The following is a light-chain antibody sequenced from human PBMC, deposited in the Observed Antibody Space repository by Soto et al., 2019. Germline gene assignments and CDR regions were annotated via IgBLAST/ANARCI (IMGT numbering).Light chain of an antibody. J-gene: IGKJ3*01. Sequence: IQLTESPSSLSASVGDRITMTCRATQGISSYLAWYQQKPGKTPKLLIYAASTFQRGLPPRFSVSGSGTDFTLTISSLQTEYWATYDCQQLNSYPFSFGPGTKVDIK. CDR2: AAS. CDR3: QQLNSYPFS. V-gene: IGKV1-9*01. CDR1: QGISSY.